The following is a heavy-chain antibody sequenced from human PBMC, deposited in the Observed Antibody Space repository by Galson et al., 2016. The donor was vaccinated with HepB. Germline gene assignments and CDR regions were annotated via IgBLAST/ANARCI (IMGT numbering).Heavy chain of an antibody. CDR2: ISSGSSTI. Sequence: SLRLSCAASGFTFSTYSMNWVRQAPGKGLEWVSYISSGSSTIYYADSVKGRFTISRDNAKNSLYLQMNSLRDEDTAVYYCARGWYSNSSPCFDYWGQGTLVTVSP. CDR1: GFTFSTYS. V-gene: IGHV3-48*02. J-gene: IGHJ4*02. CDR3: ARGWYSNSSPCFDY. D-gene: IGHD6-6*01.